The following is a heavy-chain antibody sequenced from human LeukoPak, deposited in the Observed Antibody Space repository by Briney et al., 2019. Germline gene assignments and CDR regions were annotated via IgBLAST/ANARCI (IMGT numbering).Heavy chain of an antibody. Sequence: PGGSLRLSCAASGFTFSDYNMSWIRQPPGKGLEWIGEINHRGSTNYNPSLKSRVSISVDTSKNQFSLKLTSVTAADTAVYYCAGKAVAGPYFDYWGQGTLVTVSS. CDR1: GFTFSDYN. V-gene: IGHV4-34*08. D-gene: IGHD6-19*01. J-gene: IGHJ4*02. CDR2: INHRGST. CDR3: AGKAVAGPYFDY.